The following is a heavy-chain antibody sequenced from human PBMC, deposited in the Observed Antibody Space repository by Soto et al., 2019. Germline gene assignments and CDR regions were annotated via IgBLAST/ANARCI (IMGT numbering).Heavy chain of an antibody. V-gene: IGHV1-18*01. CDR2: WSGYNRNT. J-gene: IGHJ4*02. Sequence: QVQLVQSGVEVKMPGASVKLSCRTYGYAFTNYAVTWVRQVSGQGLEWIGWWSGYNRNTNYAQKFEDRVIMTTDTSTNTAHTELRSLRSDDTGIYYCARERQCEALIYWGRGTLLTVSP. CDR3: ARERQCEALIY. CDR1: GYAFTNYA. D-gene: IGHD6-19*01.